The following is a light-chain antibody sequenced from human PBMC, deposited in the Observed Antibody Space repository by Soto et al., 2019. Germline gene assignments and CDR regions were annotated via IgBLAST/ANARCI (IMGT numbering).Light chain of an antibody. CDR3: QQYGSSPWT. Sequence: EIVVTQSPGTLSVSPGGRATLSCRASQTVRSNLAWYQQKPGQAPRLLIYGASSRATGIPDRFSGSGSGTDFTLTISRLEPEDFAVYYCQQYGSSPWTFGQGTKVDIK. CDR2: GAS. J-gene: IGKJ1*01. V-gene: IGKV3-20*01. CDR1: QTVRSN.